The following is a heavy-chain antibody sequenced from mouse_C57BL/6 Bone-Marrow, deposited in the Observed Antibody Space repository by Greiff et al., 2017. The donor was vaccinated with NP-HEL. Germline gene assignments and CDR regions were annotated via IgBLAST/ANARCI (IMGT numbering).Heavy chain of an antibody. CDR2: IDPSDSYT. Sequence: QVQLQQPGAELVKPGASVKLSCKASGYTFTTYWMQWVKQRPGQGLEWIGEIDPSDSYTNYNQKFKGKATLTVDTSSSTANMQLSSLTSEDSAVYYCARKAYYGGSYEVAYWGRGTRVTVSA. J-gene: IGHJ3*01. CDR3: ARKAYYGGSYEVAY. D-gene: IGHD1-1*01. V-gene: IGHV1-50*01. CDR1: GYTFTTYW.